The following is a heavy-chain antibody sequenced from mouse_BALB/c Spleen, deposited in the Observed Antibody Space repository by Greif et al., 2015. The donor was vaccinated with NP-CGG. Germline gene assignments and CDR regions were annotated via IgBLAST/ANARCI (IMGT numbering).Heavy chain of an antibody. D-gene: IGHD2-10*02. CDR1: GYTFTSYW. V-gene: IGHV1S81*02. CDR2: INPSNGRT. CDR3: ARSEYGKALYYYAMDY. Sequence: VQRVESGAELVKPGASVKLSCEASGYTFTSYWMHWVKQRPGQGLEWIGEINPSNGRTNYNEKFKSKATLTVDKSSSTAYMQLSSLTSEDSAVYYCARSEYGKALYYYAMDYWGQGTSVTVSS. J-gene: IGHJ4*01.